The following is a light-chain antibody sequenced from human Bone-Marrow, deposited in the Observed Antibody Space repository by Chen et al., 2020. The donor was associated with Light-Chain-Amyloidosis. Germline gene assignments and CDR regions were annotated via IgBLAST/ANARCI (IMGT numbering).Light chain of an antibody. CDR2: RNN. V-gene: IGLV1-47*01. CDR3: GTWDDSVRGPV. Sequence: QSILTQPPSASGTPGQRVTISCSGSTSNIGNNFVHWYQHLPGTAPKLRISRNNQRPSGVPARFSGSKSGTSASLTISGLRSEDEADYYCGTWDDSVRGPVFGGGTKLTVL. CDR1: TSNIGNNF. J-gene: IGLJ3*02.